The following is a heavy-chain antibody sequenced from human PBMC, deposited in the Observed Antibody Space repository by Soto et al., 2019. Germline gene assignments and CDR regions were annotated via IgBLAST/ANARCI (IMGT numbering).Heavy chain of an antibody. CDR2: IKSKTDSGTI. V-gene: IGHV3-15*01. D-gene: IGHD3-10*01. CDR1: GFTFRNAL. Sequence: GGFLRLSCAASGFTFRNALMSWVRRAPGKGLEWVGRIKSKTDSGTIEYAAPVKDRFTISRDDSENTLYLQMNSLKTEDTAVYYCTTAVLRGVTFFYYMDVWGKGTTVTVSS. J-gene: IGHJ6*03. CDR3: TTAVLRGVTFFYYMDV.